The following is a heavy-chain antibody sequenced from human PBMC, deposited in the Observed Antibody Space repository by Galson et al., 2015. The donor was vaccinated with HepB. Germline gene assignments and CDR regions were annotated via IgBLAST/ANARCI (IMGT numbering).Heavy chain of an antibody. J-gene: IGHJ3*02. CDR1: GDSISRYY. D-gene: IGHD3-10*01. CDR3: ARSAYYYASGSSLDAFDI. CDR2: IYYSGST. Sequence: ETLSLTCTVSGDSISRYYWSWIRQPPGKGLEWIGYIYYSGSTNYNPSLKSRVTILVDTSKNQFSLKLNSVTAADTAVYYCARSAYYYASGSSLDAFDIWGQGTMVTVSS. V-gene: IGHV4-59*01.